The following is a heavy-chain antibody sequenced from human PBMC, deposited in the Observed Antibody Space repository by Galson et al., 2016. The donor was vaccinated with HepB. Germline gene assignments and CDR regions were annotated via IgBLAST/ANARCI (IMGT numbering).Heavy chain of an antibody. V-gene: IGHV3-15*01. CDR3: VNDDLGDVLGGFAADAFDN. CDR2: IKNTQFGGAT. CDR1: GLPFSTVW. J-gene: IGHJ3*02. D-gene: IGHD1-1*01. Sequence: SLRLSCAASGLPFSTVWLSWVRQAPGKGPEWVARIKNTQFGGATDYSTPVRGRLTISRDDSKNILYLQMKSLETADTGMYNSVNDDLGDVLGGFAADAFDNWGQGTMVTVAP.